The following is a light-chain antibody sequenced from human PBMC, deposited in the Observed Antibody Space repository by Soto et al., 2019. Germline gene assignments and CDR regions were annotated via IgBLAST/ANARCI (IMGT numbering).Light chain of an antibody. CDR3: QQLNNCPRT. V-gene: IGKV1-9*01. CDR1: QGISSY. J-gene: IGKJ1*01. CDR2: GAS. Sequence: DIQLTQSPSFLSASVGDRVTITCRASQGISSYLAWYQQRPGKAPRLLMYGASTLQSGVPSRFSGSSSGTTFTLTINNLQPEDFATYYCQQLNNCPRTFGHGTKGE.